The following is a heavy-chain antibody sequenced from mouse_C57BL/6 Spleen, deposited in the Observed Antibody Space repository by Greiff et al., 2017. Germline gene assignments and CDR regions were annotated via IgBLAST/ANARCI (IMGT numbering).Heavy chain of an antibody. V-gene: IGHV1-55*01. CDR2: IYPGSGST. Sequence: QVQLQQPGAELVKPGASVKMSCKASGYTFTSYWITWVKQRPGQGLEWIGDIYPGSGSTNYNEKFKSKATLTVDTSSSTAYMQLSSLTSEDSAVYYCARYSFITTVVAFDYWGQGTTLTVSS. D-gene: IGHD1-1*01. J-gene: IGHJ2*01. CDR1: GYTFTSYW. CDR3: ARYSFITTVVAFDY.